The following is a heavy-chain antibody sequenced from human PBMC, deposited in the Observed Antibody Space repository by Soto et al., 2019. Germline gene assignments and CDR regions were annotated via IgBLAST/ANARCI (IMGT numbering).Heavy chain of an antibody. CDR2: IIPISGAA. J-gene: IGHJ4*02. CDR1: GGTFSNYV. Sequence: QVQLVQSGAEVKKPGSSVKVSCKASGGTFSNYVVNGVRQAPGQGLEWMGRIIPISGAANYAQKFQGRVTITADKSTSTSYMELSSLRSEDTAVYYCARDMTRTVVPYFDFWGQGTLVTVSS. V-gene: IGHV1-69*06. D-gene: IGHD1-7*01. CDR3: ARDMTRTVVPYFDF.